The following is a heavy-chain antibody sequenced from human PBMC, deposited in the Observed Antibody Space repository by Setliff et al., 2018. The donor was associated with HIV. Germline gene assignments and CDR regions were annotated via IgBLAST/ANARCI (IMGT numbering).Heavy chain of an antibody. J-gene: IGHJ3*01. D-gene: IGHD3-10*01. CDR1: GASFSNYF. CDR3: VRRRGYYGSWASSAFDF. CDR2: INHSGST. Sequence: SETLSLTCAVYGASFSNYFWTWIRQSPGKGLEWIGEINHSGSTNYSPSLKSRVTISVDTSKNQFSLRLNSVTAADTAVYFCVRRRGYYGSWASSAFDFWGQGTMVTVSS. V-gene: IGHV4-34*01.